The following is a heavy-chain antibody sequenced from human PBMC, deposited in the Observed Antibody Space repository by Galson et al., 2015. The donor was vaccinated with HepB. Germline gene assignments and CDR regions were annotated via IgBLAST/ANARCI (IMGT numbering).Heavy chain of an antibody. J-gene: IGHJ3*02. Sequence: CAISGDSVSSNSAAWNWIRQSPSRGLEWLGRTYYRSKWYNDYAVSVKSRITINPDTSKNQFSLRLNSVTPEDTAVYYCASGYGYGTDAFDIWGQGTMVTVSS. CDR2: TYYRSKWYN. CDR3: ASGYGYGTDAFDI. V-gene: IGHV6-1*01. CDR1: GDSVSSNSAA. D-gene: IGHD5-18*01.